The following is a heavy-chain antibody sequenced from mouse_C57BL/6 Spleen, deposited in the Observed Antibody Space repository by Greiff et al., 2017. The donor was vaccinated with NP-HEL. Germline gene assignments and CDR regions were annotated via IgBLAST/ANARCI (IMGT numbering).Heavy chain of an antibody. CDR2: ISDGGSYT. CDR1: GFTFSSYA. CDR3: ARGYYYGSYWYFDV. V-gene: IGHV5-4*03. J-gene: IGHJ1*03. Sequence: EVKLVESGGGLVKPGGSLKLSCAASGFTFSSYAMSWVRQTPEKRLEWVATISDGGSYTYYPDNVKGRFTISRDNAKNNLYLQMSHLKSEDTAMYYCARGYYYGSYWYFDVWGTGTTVTVSS. D-gene: IGHD1-1*01.